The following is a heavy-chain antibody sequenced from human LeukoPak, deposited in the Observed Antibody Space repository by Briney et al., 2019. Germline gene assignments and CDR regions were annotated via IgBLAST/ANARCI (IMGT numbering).Heavy chain of an antibody. J-gene: IGHJ4*02. CDR2: ISSSSSYT. CDR1: GFTFSDYY. CDR3: ARDNHDSSGLYDY. Sequence: GGSLRLSCAASGFTFSDYYMSWIRQAPGKGLEWVSYISSSSSYTNYADSVKGRFTISRDNAKNSLYLQMNSLRAEDTAVYYCARDNHDSSGLYDYWGQGTLVTVSS. V-gene: IGHV3-11*05. D-gene: IGHD3-22*01.